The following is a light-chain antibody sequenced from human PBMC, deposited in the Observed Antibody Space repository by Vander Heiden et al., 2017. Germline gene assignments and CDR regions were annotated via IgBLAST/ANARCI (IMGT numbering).Light chain of an antibody. V-gene: IGKV3-11*01. Sequence: DIVLTQSPSTLSLSPGERATLSGRDSQSVSSYLAWYQQKPGQAPRLLIYDASNRATGIPARFSGSGSGTDFTLTISSLEPEDFAVYYCQQRSNWPYTFGQGTKLEIK. CDR3: QQRSNWPYT. CDR1: QSVSSY. CDR2: DAS. J-gene: IGKJ2*01.